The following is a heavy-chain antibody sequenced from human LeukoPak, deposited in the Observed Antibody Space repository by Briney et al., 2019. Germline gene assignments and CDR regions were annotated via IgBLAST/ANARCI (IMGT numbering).Heavy chain of an antibody. Sequence: GGSLRLSCVASGFTFSSRDWMTWVRQAPGKGLEWVAVISYDGSNKYYADSVKGRFTISRDNSKNTLYLQMNSLRAEDTAVYYCARGRAAADTGYFDYWGQGTLVTVSS. CDR3: ARGRAAADTGYFDY. CDR2: ISYDGSNK. V-gene: IGHV3-30*03. CDR1: GFTFSSRDW. D-gene: IGHD6-13*01. J-gene: IGHJ4*02.